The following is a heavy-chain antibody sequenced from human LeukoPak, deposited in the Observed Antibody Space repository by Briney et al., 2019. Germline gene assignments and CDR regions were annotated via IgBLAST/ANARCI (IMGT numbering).Heavy chain of an antibody. CDR3: ARRMGITGITLDEGAFDI. J-gene: IGHJ3*02. V-gene: IGHV4-39*01. CDR2: IYYSGST. D-gene: IGHD1-20*01. Sequence: SETLFLTCTVSGGSISSSSYYWGWIRQPPGKGLEWIGSIYYSGSTYYNPSLKSRVTISVDTSKNQFSLKLSSVTAADTAVYYCARRMGITGITLDEGAFDIWGQGTMVTVSS. CDR1: GGSISSSSYY.